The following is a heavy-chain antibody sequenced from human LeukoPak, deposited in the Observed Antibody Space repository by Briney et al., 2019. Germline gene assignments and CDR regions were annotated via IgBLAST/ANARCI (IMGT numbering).Heavy chain of an antibody. CDR1: GYTFTSYW. D-gene: IGHD2-8*01. CDR2: IHPGDSDT. J-gene: IGHJ5*02. V-gene: IGHV5-51*01. Sequence: GESLKISCKGSGYTFTSYWIGWVRQMPGKGLEWMGIIHPGDSDTRYSPSFQGQVTISADKSISTAYLQWSSLKASDTAMYYCARLEMVYAKYNWFDPWGQGTLVTVSS. CDR3: ARLEMVYAKYNWFDP.